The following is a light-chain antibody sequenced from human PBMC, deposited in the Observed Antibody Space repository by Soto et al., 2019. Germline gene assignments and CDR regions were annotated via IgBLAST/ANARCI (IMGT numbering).Light chain of an antibody. CDR1: QSVSSY. J-gene: IGKJ1*01. V-gene: IGKV3-11*01. Sequence: IVLPQSPSTLSLSPGERSTLSCMASQSVSSYLAWYQQKPGQASRLLIYDASNRATGIPARFSGSGSGTDFTLTISRLEPEDFAVYYCQHFVNSLTWTFGQGTKVDIK. CDR3: QHFVNSLTWT. CDR2: DAS.